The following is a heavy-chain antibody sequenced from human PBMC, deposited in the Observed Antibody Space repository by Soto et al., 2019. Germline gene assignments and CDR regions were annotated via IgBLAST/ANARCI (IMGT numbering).Heavy chain of an antibody. J-gene: IGHJ4*02. D-gene: IGHD3-10*01. CDR3: ARAVRGYYGHDH. V-gene: IGHV3-74*01. CDR1: GFTFTDYW. CDR2: IKFDGSDA. Sequence: EVQLVESGGGLVQPGGPLRLSCAASGFTFTDYWMHWVRQAPGQGLVWVSRIKFDGSDASYADSVRGRFTISRDNAKNTVYLQMSSLRGDDTAVYYCARAVRGYYGHDHWGQGTVVSVSS.